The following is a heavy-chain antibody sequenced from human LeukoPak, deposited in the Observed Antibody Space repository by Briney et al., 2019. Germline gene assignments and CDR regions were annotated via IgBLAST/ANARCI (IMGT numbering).Heavy chain of an antibody. CDR3: VRGYDSTGYYGDDF. V-gene: IGHV3-7*04. CDR2: IKEDGSER. CDR1: GFTFSSYW. Sequence: PGGSLRLSCAASGFTFSSYWMSWVRQAPGKGLEWVANIKEDGSERYHVDSVKGRFTISRDNAKNSLYLQMNSLRAEDMAVYYCVRGYDSTGYYGDDFWGQGTLVTVSS. D-gene: IGHD3-22*01. J-gene: IGHJ4*02.